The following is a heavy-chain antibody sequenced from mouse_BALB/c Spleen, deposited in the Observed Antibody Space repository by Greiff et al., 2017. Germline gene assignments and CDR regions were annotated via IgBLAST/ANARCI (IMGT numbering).Heavy chain of an antibody. D-gene: IGHD1-1*02. J-gene: IGHJ1*01. V-gene: IGHV1-69*02. CDR1: GYTFTSYW. Sequence: VQLQQPGAELVRPGASVKLSCKASGYTFTSYWINWVKQRPGQGLEWIGNIYPSDSYTNYNQKFKDKDTLTVDKSSSTAYMQLSSPTSEDSAVYYCTRGGNYWYFDVWGAGTTVTVSS. CDR2: IYPSDSYT. CDR3: TRGGNYWYFDV.